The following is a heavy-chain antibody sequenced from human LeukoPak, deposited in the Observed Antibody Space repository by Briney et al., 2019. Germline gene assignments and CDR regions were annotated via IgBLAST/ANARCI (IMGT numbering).Heavy chain of an antibody. CDR3: VRIYCTSTSCYGDSYYGMDV. CDR2: ISYSGST. Sequence: SETLSLTCTVSGDSISSSRHSWGWIRQPPGKGLEWIGIISYSGSTYYNPSLKTRVTMSVDTSENQFSLKLSSVTAADSTVYYCVRIYCTSTSCYGDSYYGMDVWGQGTTVTVSS. V-gene: IGHV4-39*01. CDR1: GDSISSSRHS. D-gene: IGHD2-2*01. J-gene: IGHJ6*02.